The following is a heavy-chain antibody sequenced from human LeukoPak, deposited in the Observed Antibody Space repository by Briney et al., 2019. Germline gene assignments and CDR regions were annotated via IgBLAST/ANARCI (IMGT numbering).Heavy chain of an antibody. Sequence: SETLSLTCTVSGGSISSYYWNWIRQPPGKGLEWIGYIYYSGSTNYNPSLKSRVTISVDTSKNQFSLELTSVTAADTAVYYCARDLSQVGVVTLGASDIWGQGTMVTVSP. V-gene: IGHV4-59*01. CDR1: GGSISSYY. CDR3: ARDLSQVGVVTLGASDI. J-gene: IGHJ3*02. D-gene: IGHD3-3*01. CDR2: IYYSGST.